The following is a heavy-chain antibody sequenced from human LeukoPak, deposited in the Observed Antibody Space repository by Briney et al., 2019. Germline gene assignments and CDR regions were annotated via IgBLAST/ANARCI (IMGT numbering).Heavy chain of an antibody. CDR2: INHSGST. D-gene: IGHD3-22*01. CDR3: ARRDYYDSSGPHFDYYFDY. V-gene: IGHV4-34*01. CDR1: GGSFSGYY. Sequence: PSETLSLTCAVYGGSFSGYYWSWLRQPPGKGLEWIGEINHSGSTNYNPSLKSRVTISVDTSKNQFSLKLSSVTAAGTAVYYCARRDYYDSSGPHFDYYFDYWGQGTLVTVSS. J-gene: IGHJ4*02.